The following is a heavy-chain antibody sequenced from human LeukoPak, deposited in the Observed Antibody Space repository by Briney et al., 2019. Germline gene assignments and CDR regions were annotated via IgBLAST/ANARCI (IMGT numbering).Heavy chain of an antibody. Sequence: EASVKVSCKASGYTFTSYGISWVRQAPGQGLEWMGWISAYNGNANYAQKLQGRVTMTTDTSTSTAYMELRSLRSDDTAVYYCARDIAAPSDPYYYYGMDVWGQGTTVTVSS. V-gene: IGHV1-18*01. CDR1: GYTFTSYG. CDR3: ARDIAAPSDPYYYYGMDV. J-gene: IGHJ6*02. D-gene: IGHD6-13*01. CDR2: ISAYNGNA.